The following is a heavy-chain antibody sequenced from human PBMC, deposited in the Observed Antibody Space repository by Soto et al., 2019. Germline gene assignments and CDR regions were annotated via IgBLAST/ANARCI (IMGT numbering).Heavy chain of an antibody. J-gene: IGHJ4*02. Sequence: QVQLQESGPGLVKPSETLSLTCTVSGGSISTYYWSWIRQPPGKGLEWIGYIYYSGSANYNPSLKSRVTISVDTSKNQFSLKLSSLTAADTAVYYCASTVTTSTFDHWGQGTLVTVSS. CDR2: IYYSGSA. V-gene: IGHV4-59*08. CDR3: ASTVTTSTFDH. D-gene: IGHD4-17*01. CDR1: GGSISTYY.